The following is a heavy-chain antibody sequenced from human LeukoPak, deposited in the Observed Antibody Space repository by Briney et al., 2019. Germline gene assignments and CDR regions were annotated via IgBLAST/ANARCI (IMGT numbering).Heavy chain of an antibody. CDR3: ERSCASGPDRYLDV. J-gene: IGHJ6*04. D-gene: IGHD3-10*01. CDR2: INSSSITI. Sequence: GASLTLSCAASGFTFSDCSMNWVRQAPGKGPEWIAYINSSSITIYHADSVKGRFSISRDNAKNSVYLQMNSLRGEDTALYYCERSCASGPDRYLDVWGKGTTVTVSS. V-gene: IGHV3-48*04. CDR1: GFTFSDCS.